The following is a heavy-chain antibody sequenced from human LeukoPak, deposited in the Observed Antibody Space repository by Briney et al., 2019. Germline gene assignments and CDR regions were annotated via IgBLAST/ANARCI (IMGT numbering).Heavy chain of an antibody. CDR3: ARGRLFGEVIR. D-gene: IGHD3-3*01. CDR1: GYSFTGYY. Sequence: VASVKVSCKTSGYSFTGYYIHWVRQAPGQGLEWMGWINPNSGGTNYAQKFQGRVTVTRDTSISTAYMELSRLRSDDTAVYYCARGRLFGEVIRWGQGTLVTVSS. CDR2: INPNSGGT. V-gene: IGHV1-2*02. J-gene: IGHJ4*02.